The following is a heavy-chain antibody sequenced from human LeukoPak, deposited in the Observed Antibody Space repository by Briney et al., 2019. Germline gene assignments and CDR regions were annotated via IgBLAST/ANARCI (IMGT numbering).Heavy chain of an antibody. V-gene: IGHV4-39*07. CDR1: GGSISSSSYY. J-gene: IGHJ6*03. D-gene: IGHD5-12*01. CDR2: IYYSGST. Sequence: SETLSLTCTVSGGSISSSSYYWGWIRQPPGKGLEWIGSIYYSGSTYYNPSLKSRVTISVDTSKNQFSLKLSSVTAADTAVYYCARGGVATTPYYYYMDVWGKGTTVTVSS. CDR3: ARGGVATTPYYYYMDV.